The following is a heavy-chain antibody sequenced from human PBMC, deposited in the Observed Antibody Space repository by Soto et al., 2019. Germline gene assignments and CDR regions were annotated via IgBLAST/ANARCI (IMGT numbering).Heavy chain of an antibody. Sequence: QVQLQESGPGLVKPSETLSLTCTVSGGSISGYYWSWIRQHPGKRLEWIGYIYYSGSTNYNPSLKSRGTISIDTSKNQFSLKLTSVTAADTALYFCARGIVPAATLYYFDHWDQGALVTVSS. J-gene: IGHJ4*02. CDR3: ARGIVPAATLYYFDH. CDR2: IYYSGST. V-gene: IGHV4-59*08. D-gene: IGHD2-2*01. CDR1: GGSISGYY.